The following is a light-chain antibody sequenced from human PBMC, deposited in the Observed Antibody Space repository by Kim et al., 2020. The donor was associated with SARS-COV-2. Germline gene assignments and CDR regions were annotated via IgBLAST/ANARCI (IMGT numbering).Light chain of an antibody. J-gene: IGKJ1*01. V-gene: IGKV3-20*01. CDR2: GAS. CDR3: QQYGSSPRT. CDR1: QSVSSSY. Sequence: CPGESATLSCRASQSVSSSYLAWYQQKPGQAPRLLIYGASSRATGIPDRFSGSGSGTDFTLTISRLEPEDFAVYYCQQYGSSPRTFGQGTKVDIK.